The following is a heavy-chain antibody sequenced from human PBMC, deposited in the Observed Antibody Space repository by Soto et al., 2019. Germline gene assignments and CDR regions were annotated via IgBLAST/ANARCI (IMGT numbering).Heavy chain of an antibody. Sequence: QVQVQESGPGLVKPSETLSLTCTVSGGSIRNVNYCWSWVRQSPDKGLEWIGQIYDGGITYNNPSLNGXXTXSXATSKNQFSLRLSSVTATDTAVYYCARGPSGDKVDYWGQGILVTVSS. CDR2: IYDGGIT. CDR1: GGSIRNVNYC. D-gene: IGHD7-27*01. V-gene: IGHV4-30-4*01. CDR3: ARGPSGDKVDY. J-gene: IGHJ4*02.